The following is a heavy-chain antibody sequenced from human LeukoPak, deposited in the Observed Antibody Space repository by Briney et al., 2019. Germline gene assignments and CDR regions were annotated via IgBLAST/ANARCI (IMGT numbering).Heavy chain of an antibody. Sequence: PGGSLRLSCAASGFTFSSYWMSWVRQAPGKGLEWVANIKQDGSEKYFVDSVKGRFTISRDNAKNSLYLQMNSLRAEDTAVYYCAREGHIVVVTAMGLDYYYYGMDVWGQGTTVTVSS. V-gene: IGHV3-7*03. CDR2: IKQDGSEK. J-gene: IGHJ6*02. D-gene: IGHD2-21*02. CDR3: AREGHIVVVTAMGLDYYYYGMDV. CDR1: GFTFSSYW.